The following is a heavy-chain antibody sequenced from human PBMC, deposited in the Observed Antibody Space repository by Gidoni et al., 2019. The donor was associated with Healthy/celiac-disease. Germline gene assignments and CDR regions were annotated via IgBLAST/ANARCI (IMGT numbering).Heavy chain of an antibody. V-gene: IGHV3-53*01. CDR3: ARDKSLGGVDYYYMDV. CDR1: GFTVSSNY. CDR2: IYSGSST. J-gene: IGHJ6*03. D-gene: IGHD3-16*01. Sequence: EVQLVESGGGWIQPGGSRRLSCAASGFTVSSNYMSGVRQAPGKGLEWVAVIYSGSSTYYADSVKGRFTISRDNSKNTLYLQMNSLRAEDTAVYYCARDKSLGGVDYYYMDVWGKGTTVTVSS.